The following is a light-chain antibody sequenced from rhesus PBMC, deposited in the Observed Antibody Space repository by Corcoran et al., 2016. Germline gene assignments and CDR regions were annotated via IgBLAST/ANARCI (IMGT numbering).Light chain of an antibody. CDR3: QHYYSAPFT. V-gene: IGKV1S8*01. CDR2: EAS. Sequence: DIQMTQSPSSLSASVGDRVTITCRASQYISNDLAWYQQKPGETPKVLIYEASILQSGVPSRFSGSESGTDFSLTISNLQSEDFATYYCQHYYSAPFTFGPGTKLDI. J-gene: IGKJ3*01. CDR1: QYISND.